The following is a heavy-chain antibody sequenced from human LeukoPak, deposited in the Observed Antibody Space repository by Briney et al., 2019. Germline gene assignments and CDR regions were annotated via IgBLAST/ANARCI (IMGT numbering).Heavy chain of an antibody. D-gene: IGHD2-2*01. CDR3: ARGYQLLCGRCNWFDP. CDR1: GYTFTGYY. J-gene: IGHJ5*02. V-gene: IGHV1-2*02. CDR2: INPNSGGT. Sequence: ASVTVSCKASGYTFTGYYMHWVRQAPGQGLEWMGWINPNSGGTNYAQKFQGRVTMTRDTSISTAYMELSRLRSDDTAVYYCARGYQLLCGRCNWFDPWGQGTLVTGSS.